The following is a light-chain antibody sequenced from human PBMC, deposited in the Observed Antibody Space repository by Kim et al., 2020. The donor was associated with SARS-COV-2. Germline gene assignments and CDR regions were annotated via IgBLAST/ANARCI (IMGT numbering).Light chain of an antibody. CDR1: QSVGSN. V-gene: IGKV3-15*01. CDR2: GAS. Sequence: EIVMTQSPATLSVSPGESATLSCRASQSVGSNLAWYQQRPGQAPRLLISGASTRATGVPARFSGSGSGTEFTLTISSPQSEDFAVYYCQQYNRWPPYIFGQGNKLEI. J-gene: IGKJ2*01. CDR3: QQYNRWPPYI.